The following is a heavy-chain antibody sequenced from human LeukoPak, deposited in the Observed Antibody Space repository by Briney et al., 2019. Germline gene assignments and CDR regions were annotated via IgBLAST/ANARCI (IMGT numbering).Heavy chain of an antibody. CDR3: ARTLYYYDSSGYYNTGDDAFDI. CDR2: INWDDDK. V-gene: IGHV2-70*04. J-gene: IGHJ3*02. D-gene: IGHD3-22*01. Sequence: SGPALVKPTQTLTLTCTFSGFSRNTPGMRVSWIRQPPGKALEWLARINWDDDKFYSTSLKNRLTISKDTAKNQVVLTMTNMDPVDTATYYCARTLYYYDSSGYYNTGDDAFDIWGQGTMVTVSS. CDR1: GFSRNTPGMR.